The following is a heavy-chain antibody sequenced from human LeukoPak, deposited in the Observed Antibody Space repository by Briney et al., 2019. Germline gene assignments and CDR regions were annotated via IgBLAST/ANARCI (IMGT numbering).Heavy chain of an antibody. CDR3: ARGVYCSGGSCYGNWFDP. CDR2: ISYDGSNK. Sequence: GGSLRLSCAASGFTFSSYGMHWVRQAPGKGLEWVAVISYDGSNKYYADSVKGRFTISRDNAKNSLYLQMNSLRAEDTAVYYCARGVYCSGGSCYGNWFDPWGQGTLVTVSS. V-gene: IGHV3-33*05. D-gene: IGHD2-15*01. CDR1: GFTFSSYG. J-gene: IGHJ5*02.